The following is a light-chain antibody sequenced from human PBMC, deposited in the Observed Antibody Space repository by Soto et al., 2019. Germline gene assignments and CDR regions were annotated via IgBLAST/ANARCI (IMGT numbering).Light chain of an antibody. V-gene: IGLV2-14*01. CDR1: SSDVGGYNH. CDR2: EVS. Sequence: QSAPTQPASVSGSPGQSITIYCTGSSSDVGGYNHVSWYQQHPGKAPKLMIYEVSNRPSGVSNRFSGSKSGNTASLTISGLQAEDEADYYCSSYTTSTTRIIFGGGTKLTVL. J-gene: IGLJ2*01. CDR3: SSYTTSTTRII.